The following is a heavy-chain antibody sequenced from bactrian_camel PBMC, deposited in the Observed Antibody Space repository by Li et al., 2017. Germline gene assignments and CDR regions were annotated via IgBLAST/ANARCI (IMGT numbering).Heavy chain of an antibody. CDR1: VDTIGRYC. CDR3: AAGPSAVVGDWAEYNY. CDR2: IGNDGST. D-gene: IGHD2*01. V-gene: IGHV3S55*01. J-gene: IGHJ4*01. Sequence: HVQLVESGGGSVQVGGSLRLSCVASVDTIGRYCMGWFRQIPDKEREGVAAIGNDGSTAYADSVKGRFTISRDNAANTLYLQMNSLKPEDTAVYYCAAGPSAVVGDWAEYNYWGQGTQVTVS.